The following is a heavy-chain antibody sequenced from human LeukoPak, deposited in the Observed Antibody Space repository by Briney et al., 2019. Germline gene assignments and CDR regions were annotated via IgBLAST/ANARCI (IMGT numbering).Heavy chain of an antibody. Sequence: ASVKVSCKASGGTFSSYAISWVRQAPGQGLEWMGGIIPIFGTANYAQKFQGRVTITADESTSTAYMELSSLRSEDTAVYYCARDSRVSGVDYYYYGMDVWGQGTTATVSS. J-gene: IGHJ6*02. D-gene: IGHD3-3*01. V-gene: IGHV1-69*13. CDR3: ARDSRVSGVDYYYYGMDV. CDR1: GGTFSSYA. CDR2: IIPIFGTA.